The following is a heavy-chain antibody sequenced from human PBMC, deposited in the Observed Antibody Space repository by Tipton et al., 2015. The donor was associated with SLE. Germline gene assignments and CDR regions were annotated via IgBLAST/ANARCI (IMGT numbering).Heavy chain of an antibody. J-gene: IGHJ6*02. CDR1: GFTFSDYY. CDR3: AKDKLVGANFGGGMDV. D-gene: IGHD1-26*01. V-gene: IGHV3-11*05. CDR2: ISSSSSYT. Sequence: SLRLSCAASGFTFSDYYMSWIRQAPGKGLEWVSYISSSSSYTNYADSVKGRFTISRDNAKNSLYLQMNSLRAEDTAVYYCAKDKLVGANFGGGMDVWGQGTTVTVSS.